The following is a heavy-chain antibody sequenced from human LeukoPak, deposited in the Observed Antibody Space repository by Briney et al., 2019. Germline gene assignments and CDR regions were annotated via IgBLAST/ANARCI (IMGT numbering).Heavy chain of an antibody. CDR2: LYTGGDT. CDR3: ARVADY. Sequence: GGSLRLSCAVSGFSVSAHYMSWVRQAPGKGLECVSFLYTGGDTSYADSVRGRFSISRDNAKNSLYLQMNRLRVEDTAVYYCARVADYWGQGTLVTVSS. V-gene: IGHV3-53*05. CDR1: GFSVSAHY. J-gene: IGHJ4*02.